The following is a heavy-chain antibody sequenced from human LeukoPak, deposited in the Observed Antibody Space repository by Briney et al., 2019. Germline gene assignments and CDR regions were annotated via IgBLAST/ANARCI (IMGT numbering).Heavy chain of an antibody. J-gene: IGHJ3*02. Sequence: GGSLRLSCAASGFTFSSYAMHWVRQAPGKGLEWVAVVSFDETNKLYADSVKGRFTISRDNCKNTLYLQMNSLRVEDTAVYYCARRRKVGREDDAVDIWGQGTMVTVAS. CDR1: GFTFSSYA. CDR3: ARRRKVGREDDAVDI. D-gene: IGHD1-14*01. V-gene: IGHV3-30-3*02. CDR2: VSFDETNK.